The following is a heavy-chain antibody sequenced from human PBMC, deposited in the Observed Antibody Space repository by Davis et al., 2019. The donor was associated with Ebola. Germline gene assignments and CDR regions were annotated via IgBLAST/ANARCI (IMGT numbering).Heavy chain of an antibody. Sequence: PGGSLRLSCAASGFSFSRTDMNWFRQAPGRGPEWVSNINGAGTAPYYADSVKGRFTISRDNSKNTLSLQMASLRADDTAVYYCAKSFLITGSHMSEFRGVDYWGQGTVVTVSS. CDR3: AKSFLITGSHMSEFRGVDY. D-gene: IGHD2-8*02. CDR2: INGAGTAP. J-gene: IGHJ4*02. V-gene: IGHV3-23*01. CDR1: GFSFSRTD.